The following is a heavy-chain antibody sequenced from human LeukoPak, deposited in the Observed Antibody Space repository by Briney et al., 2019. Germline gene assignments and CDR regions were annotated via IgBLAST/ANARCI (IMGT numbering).Heavy chain of an antibody. CDR3: ASYSGGSTRGVDP. D-gene: IGHD2-15*01. V-gene: IGHV1-8*01. J-gene: IGHJ5*02. CDR2: MNPKSGNT. CDR1: GYNFITHD. Sequence: ASVKVSCKASGYNFITHDINWVRQATGQGLEWMGWMNPKSGNTGYAHKFQGRVTMTRDTSTSTAYMELSSLTLEDTAVYYCASYSGGSTRGVDPWGQGTLVTVSS.